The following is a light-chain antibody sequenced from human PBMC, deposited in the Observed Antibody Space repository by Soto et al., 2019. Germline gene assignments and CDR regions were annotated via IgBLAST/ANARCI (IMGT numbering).Light chain of an antibody. V-gene: IGLV2-23*02. CDR2: EDS. J-gene: IGLJ3*02. Sequence: QSALTQPASVSGSPGQSITISCTGTSSDVGSYNLVSWYQQHPGKAPKLMIYEDSRRPSGVSNRFSGSKSGNTASLTISGLQAEDEADYHCCSYAGSNTFVMFGGETNFTVL. CDR3: CSYAGSNTFVM. CDR1: SSDVGSYNL.